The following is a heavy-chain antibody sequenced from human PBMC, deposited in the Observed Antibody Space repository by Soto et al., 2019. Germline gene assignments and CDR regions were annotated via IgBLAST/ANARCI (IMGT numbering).Heavy chain of an antibody. V-gene: IGHV4-4*02. D-gene: IGHD6-19*01. J-gene: IGHJ4*02. CDR2: IYHSGST. CDR1: GFPVSASNW. CDR3: ARRGQSSVAVDWYYFHY. Sequence: TYPYSGFPVSASNWCRWAAEAPGRVPLCVGEIYHSGSTNYNPSLKSRVTISVDKSKNQFSLKLSSVTAADTAVYYCARRGQSSVAVDWYYFHYWGQGIPVTVSS.